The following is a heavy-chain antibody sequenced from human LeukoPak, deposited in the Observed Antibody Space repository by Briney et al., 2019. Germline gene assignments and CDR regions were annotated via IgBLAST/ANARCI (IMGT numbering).Heavy chain of an antibody. J-gene: IGHJ6*02. CDR3: AKDDEDDILTGYYYYYYYGMDV. V-gene: IGHV3-23*01. Sequence: GGSLRLSCAASGFTFSSYAMSWVRQAPGKGLEWVSAISGSGGSTYYADSVKGRFTISRDNSKNTLYLQMNSLRAEDTAVYYCAKDDEDDILTGYYYYYYYGMDVWGQGTTVTVSS. CDR1: GFTFSSYA. CDR2: ISGSGGST. D-gene: IGHD3-9*01.